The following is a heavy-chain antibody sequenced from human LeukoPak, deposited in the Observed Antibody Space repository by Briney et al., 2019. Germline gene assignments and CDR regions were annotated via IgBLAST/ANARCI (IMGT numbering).Heavy chain of an antibody. CDR2: ISSSSSYI. V-gene: IGHV3-21*03. Sequence: GGSLRLSCAASGFTFSSHSMNWVRQAPGKGLEWVSSISSSSSYIYYADSVKDRFTISRDNSKNTLYLQMNSLRAEDTAVYYCAKDNLRAKFSWNDAFDIWGQGTMVTVSS. CDR3: AKDNLRAKFSWNDAFDI. CDR1: GFTFSSHS. D-gene: IGHD6-13*01. J-gene: IGHJ3*02.